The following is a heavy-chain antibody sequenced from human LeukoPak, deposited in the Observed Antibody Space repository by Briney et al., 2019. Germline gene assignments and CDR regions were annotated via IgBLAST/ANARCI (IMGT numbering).Heavy chain of an antibody. D-gene: IGHD3-10*01. CDR3: ARTYYGSGSYLCDY. J-gene: IGHJ4*02. Sequence: GGSLRLSCVASGFTFSNYAMSWVRQAPGKGLEWVSGISGSGGSTYYADSVKGRFTISRDNAKNSLYLQMNSLRAEDTAVYYCARTYYGSGSYLCDYWGQGTLVTVSS. V-gene: IGHV3-23*01. CDR1: GFTFSNYA. CDR2: ISGSGGST.